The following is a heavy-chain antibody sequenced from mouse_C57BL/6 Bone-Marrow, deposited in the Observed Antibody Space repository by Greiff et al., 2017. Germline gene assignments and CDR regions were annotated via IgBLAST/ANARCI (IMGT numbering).Heavy chain of an antibody. CDR3: ERENYYGYGYFDV. V-gene: IGHV1-9*01. D-gene: IGHD1-1*01. CDR2: IYPGSGST. Sequence: QVQLQQSGAELMKPGASVKLSCKATGYTFTGYWIDWVKQRPGHGLEWIGEIYPGSGSTNYNEKFKGKATFTADTSSNTAYMQLSSLTSDDSAIYDCERENYYGYGYFDVWGKGTTVTVSS. CDR1: GYTFTGYW. J-gene: IGHJ1*03.